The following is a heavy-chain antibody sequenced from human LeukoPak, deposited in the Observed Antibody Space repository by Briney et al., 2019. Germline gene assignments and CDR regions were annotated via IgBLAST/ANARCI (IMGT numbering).Heavy chain of an antibody. CDR2: INHSGST. CDR3: ARGKVVVVPAAMTTWFDP. Sequence: SETLSLTCAVHGGSFSGYYWSWIRQPPGKGLEWIGEINHSGSTNYNPSLKSRVTISVDTSKNQFSLKLSSVTAADTAVYYCARGKVVVVPAAMTTWFDPWGQGTLVTVSS. V-gene: IGHV4-34*01. D-gene: IGHD2-2*01. J-gene: IGHJ5*02. CDR1: GGSFSGYY.